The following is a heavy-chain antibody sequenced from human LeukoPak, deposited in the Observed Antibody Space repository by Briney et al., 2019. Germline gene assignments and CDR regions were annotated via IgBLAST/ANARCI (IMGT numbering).Heavy chain of an antibody. Sequence: SVKVSCKASGGTFSSYAISWVRQAPGQGLEWMGGIIPIFGTANYAQKFQGRVTITTDESTSTAYMELSSLRSEDTAVYDCARARVVVTGPLDYWGQGTLVTVSS. J-gene: IGHJ4*02. D-gene: IGHD4-23*01. V-gene: IGHV1-69*05. CDR1: GGTFSSYA. CDR2: IIPIFGTA. CDR3: ARARVVVTGPLDY.